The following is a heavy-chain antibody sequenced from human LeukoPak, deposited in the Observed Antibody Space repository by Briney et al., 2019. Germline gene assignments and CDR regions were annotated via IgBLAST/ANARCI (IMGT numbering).Heavy chain of an antibody. CDR1: GYTFTTYD. J-gene: IGHJ6*03. CDR3: ARGRTAAYIYYMDV. Sequence: GASVKVSRKASGYTFTTYDITWVRQAPGQGLEWMGWTTVYNGNTKYAQKLQGRVTMTTETSTNTAYMELRSLRSDDTAVYYCARGRTAAYIYYMDVWGKGTTVTVSS. CDR2: TTVYNGNT. V-gene: IGHV1-18*01. D-gene: IGHD2-2*01.